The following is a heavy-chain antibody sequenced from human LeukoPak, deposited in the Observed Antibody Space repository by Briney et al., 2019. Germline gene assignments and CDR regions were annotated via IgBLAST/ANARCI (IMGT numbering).Heavy chain of an antibody. J-gene: IGHJ3*02. D-gene: IGHD4-23*01. CDR1: GYTFTSYG. Sequence: ASVKVSCKASGYTFTSYGISWVRQAPGQGLEWMGWISAYNGNANYAQKLQGRVTMTTDTSTSTAYMELRSLRSDDTAVYYCARDSMPVGGNSGVRPDAFDIWGQGTMVTVSS. V-gene: IGHV1-18*01. CDR2: ISAYNGNA. CDR3: ARDSMPVGGNSGVRPDAFDI.